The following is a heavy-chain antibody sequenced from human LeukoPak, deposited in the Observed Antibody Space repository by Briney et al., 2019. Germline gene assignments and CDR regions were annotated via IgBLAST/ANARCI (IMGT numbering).Heavy chain of an antibody. CDR2: IKYDGSEK. Sequence: GGSLRLSCAASGFTFSNYWMTWFRQTPGKDLEWVGNIKYDGSEKYYVDSVKGRFTISRDNAKNSLYLHMNSLRVEDTAIYYCARDYVWGSSESDYWGRGTLVTVSS. V-gene: IGHV3-7*01. CDR3: ARDYVWGSSESDY. J-gene: IGHJ4*02. CDR1: GFTFSNYW. D-gene: IGHD7-27*01.